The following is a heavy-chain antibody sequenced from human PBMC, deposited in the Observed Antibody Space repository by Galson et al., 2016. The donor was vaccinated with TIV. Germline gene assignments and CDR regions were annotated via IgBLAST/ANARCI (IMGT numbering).Heavy chain of an antibody. J-gene: IGHJ6*02. CDR2: IYTGDST. V-gene: IGHV3-66*02. CDR3: TRERRFCGNECYLYYYYGMDV. CDR1: GVSVSDNY. Sequence: SLRLSCAASGVSVSDNYMTWVRRTPGKGLEWVSMIYTGDSTSYADSVKGRFAISRDTSKNTVYLQMTRLRAEDTAVYYCTRERRFCGNECYLYYYYGMDVWGQGTTVTVSS. D-gene: IGHD3-3*01.